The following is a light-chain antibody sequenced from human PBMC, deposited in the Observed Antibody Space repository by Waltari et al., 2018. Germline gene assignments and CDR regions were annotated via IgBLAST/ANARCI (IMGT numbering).Light chain of an antibody. CDR2: DAS. CDR1: QDIRKF. J-gene: IGKJ4*01. Sequence: DIQMTQSPSSLSASVGDRVTITCQASQDIRKFLNWFQQKPGTAPKVVIYDASNLEKGVPSRFSGSGSGTRFTLTISSLQPDDSATYYCQQYDILPLTFGGGTRVE. V-gene: IGKV1-33*01. CDR3: QQYDILPLT.